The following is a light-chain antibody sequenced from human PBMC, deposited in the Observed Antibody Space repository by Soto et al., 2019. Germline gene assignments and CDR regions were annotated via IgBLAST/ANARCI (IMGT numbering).Light chain of an antibody. J-gene: IGKJ4*01. CDR3: QQSIRWPLT. Sequence: EIVLTQSPGTLSLSPGERATLSCRASQSVSNNYLAWYQQKPGQAPRLLIYGASTRATGTPARFSGSGSGTEFTLTISSLQSEDFAVYYCQQSIRWPLTFGGGTKVDI. CDR2: GAS. CDR1: QSVSNN. V-gene: IGKV3-15*01.